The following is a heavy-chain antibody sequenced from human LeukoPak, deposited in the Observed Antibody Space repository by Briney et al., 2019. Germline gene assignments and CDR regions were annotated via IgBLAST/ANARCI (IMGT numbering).Heavy chain of an antibody. J-gene: IGHJ4*02. D-gene: IGHD5-24*01. CDR3: ARGDGYNYPFDY. CDR2: IYYSGST. V-gene: IGHV4-61*05. Sequence: SETLSLTCTVSGGTISSSSYYWGWIRQPPGKGLEWIGYIYYSGSTNYNPSLKSRVTISVDTSKNQFSLKLSSVTAADTAMYYCARGDGYNYPFDYWGQGTLVTVSS. CDR1: GGTISSSSYY.